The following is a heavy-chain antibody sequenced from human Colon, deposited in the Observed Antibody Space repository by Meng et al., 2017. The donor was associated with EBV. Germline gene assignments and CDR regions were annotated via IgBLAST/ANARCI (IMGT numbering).Heavy chain of an antibody. Sequence: QLQLQASGTVTVKPSETLSLPCTISGGSITSPISYWGWVRQPPGKGLEWIGSIYYRGSTNYNPSLKSRISMSVDMSKNQFSLKVNSVTAADTAIYYCVISSHNWGQGTLVTVSS. CDR3: VISSHN. V-gene: IGHV4-39*07. D-gene: IGHD3-3*02. CDR2: IYYRGST. CDR1: GGSITSPISY. J-gene: IGHJ4*02.